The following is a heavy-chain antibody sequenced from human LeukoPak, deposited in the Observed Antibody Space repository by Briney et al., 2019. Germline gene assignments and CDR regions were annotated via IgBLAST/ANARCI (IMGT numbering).Heavy chain of an antibody. CDR3: AKALAARPYYYYGMDV. CDR2: ISGSGGST. J-gene: IGHJ6*02. D-gene: IGHD6-6*01. V-gene: IGHV3-23*01. CDR1: GFTFSSYA. Sequence: GGSLRLSCAASGFTFSSYAMSWVRQAPGKGLEWVSAISGSGGSTYYADSVKGRFTISRGNSKNTLYLQMNSLRAEDTAVYYCAKALAARPYYYYGMDVWGQGTTVTVSS.